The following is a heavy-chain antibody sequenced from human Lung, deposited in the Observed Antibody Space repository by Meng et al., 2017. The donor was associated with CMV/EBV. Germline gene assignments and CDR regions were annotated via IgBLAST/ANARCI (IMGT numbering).Heavy chain of an antibody. Sequence: SCAASGFSFSSYGMQWVRQAPGKGLEWVTFIRYDGNKKYYVDSVKGRFTISRDNSKNMLYLQMNSLRAEDTAVYYCAKDESAYFDFRSGYSTPPDYWXQGTXVTVSS. CDR2: IRYDGNKK. V-gene: IGHV3-30*02. D-gene: IGHD3-3*01. J-gene: IGHJ4*02. CDR3: AKDESAYFDFRSGYSTPPDY. CDR1: GFSFSSYG.